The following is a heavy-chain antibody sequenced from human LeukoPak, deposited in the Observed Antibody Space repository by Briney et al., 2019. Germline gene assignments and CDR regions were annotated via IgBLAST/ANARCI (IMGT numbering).Heavy chain of an antibody. J-gene: IGHJ4*02. CDR3: AKLLVAY. V-gene: IGHV3-7*03. D-gene: IGHD3-10*01. Sequence: SGGSLRLSCAASGFAFGTYWMTWVRQAPGKGLEWVANIKIDGTEKRYADSVKGRFTISRDNSKNTLYLQMNSLRAEDTAVYYCAKLLVAYWGQGTLVTVSS. CDR1: GFAFGTYW. CDR2: IKIDGTEK.